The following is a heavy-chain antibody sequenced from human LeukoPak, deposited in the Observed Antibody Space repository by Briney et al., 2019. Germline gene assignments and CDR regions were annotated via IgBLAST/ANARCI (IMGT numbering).Heavy chain of an antibody. V-gene: IGHV3-48*02. CDR1: GFTFSSYG. CDR3: ARPLVF. CDR2: ISTSSSTI. Sequence: GGSLRLSCAASGFTFSSYGMHWVRQAPGKGLEWVSFISTSSSTIYYADSVKGRFTISRDNAKNSLFLQMNNLRDEDTAVYYCARPLVFWGQGTLVTVSS. D-gene: IGHD6-6*01. J-gene: IGHJ4*02.